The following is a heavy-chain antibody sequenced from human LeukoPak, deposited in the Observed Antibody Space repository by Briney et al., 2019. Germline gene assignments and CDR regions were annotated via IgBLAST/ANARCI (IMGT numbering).Heavy chain of an antibody. CDR2: IYYSGST. J-gene: IGHJ3*02. CDR3: ARFGVEAAAGTIEAFDI. V-gene: IGHV4-59*12. CDR1: GGSISSYY. D-gene: IGHD6-13*01. Sequence: SETLSLTCTVSGGSISSYYWSWIRQPPGKGLEWIGYIYYSGSTNYNPSLKSRVTISVDTSKNQFSLKLSSVTAADTAVYYCARFGVEAAAGTIEAFDIWGQGTMVTVSS.